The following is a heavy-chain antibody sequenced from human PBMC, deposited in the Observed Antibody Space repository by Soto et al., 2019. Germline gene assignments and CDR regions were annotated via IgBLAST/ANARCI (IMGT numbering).Heavy chain of an antibody. D-gene: IGHD3-10*01. CDR3: ARVRGEELVEYAFDY. CDR2: INPSGGST. J-gene: IGHJ4*02. V-gene: IGHV1-46*01. CDR1: GYTFTRYY. Sequence: GASVKVSCKASGYTFTRYYMHRVRQAPGQGLEWMGIINPSGGSTSYAQKFQGRVTMTRDTSTSTVYMELSSLRSEDTAVYYCARVRGEELVEYAFDYWGQGTPVTVS.